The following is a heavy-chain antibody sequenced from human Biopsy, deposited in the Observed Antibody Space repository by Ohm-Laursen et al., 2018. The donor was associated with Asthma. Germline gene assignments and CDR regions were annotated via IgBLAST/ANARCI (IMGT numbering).Heavy chain of an antibody. CDR3: AKWDTYYDFWSGYYTRYNYYYYGMDV. J-gene: IGHJ6*02. V-gene: IGHV3-30*18. CDR2: ISYDGGNK. Sequence: SLRLSCTASGFTFSSYGMHWVRQAPGKGLEWVAVISYDGGNKYYADSVKGRFTISRDNSKNTLYLQMNSLRAEDTAVYYCAKWDTYYDFWSGYYTRYNYYYYGMDVWGQGTAVNVSS. D-gene: IGHD3-3*01. CDR1: GFTFSSYG.